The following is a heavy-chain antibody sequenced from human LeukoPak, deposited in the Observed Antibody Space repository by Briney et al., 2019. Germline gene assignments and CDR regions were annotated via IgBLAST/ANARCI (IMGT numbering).Heavy chain of an antibody. CDR2: ISYDGRKK. CDR1: GFTFSNYG. D-gene: IGHD2-2*01. V-gene: IGHV3-30*18. CDR3: AKDRGCSSTSCYGDYYGMDV. Sequence: GRSLRLSCAVSGFTFSNYGMHWVRRAPDKGLEWVAVISYDGRKKFYADSGKGRFTISRDNCKNTLYLQMNSLRTEDTAVYYCAKDRGCSSTSCYGDYYGMDVWGQGTTVTVSS. J-gene: IGHJ6*02.